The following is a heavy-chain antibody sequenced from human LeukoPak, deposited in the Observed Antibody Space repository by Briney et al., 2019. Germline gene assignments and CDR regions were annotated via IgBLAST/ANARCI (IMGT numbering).Heavy chain of an antibody. Sequence: SETLSLTCTVSAGSISSYDWSWIRQPAGKVLEWIVLIYTSGSTTYNPSLKSRVTISLDTSKNPFSLNLTSVTAADTAFYYCARYRGTSGWLFDYWGQGTLVTVSS. CDR2: IYTSGST. J-gene: IGHJ4*02. CDR3: ARYRGTSGWLFDY. CDR1: AGSISSYD. V-gene: IGHV4-4*07. D-gene: IGHD6-19*01.